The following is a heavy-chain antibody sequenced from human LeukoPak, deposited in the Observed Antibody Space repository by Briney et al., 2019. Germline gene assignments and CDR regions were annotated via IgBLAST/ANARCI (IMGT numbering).Heavy chain of an antibody. J-gene: IGHJ4*02. D-gene: IGHD6-6*01. CDR1: GFTVSSNY. CDR3: ARVGLSIAAPFDY. CDR2: IYSGGST. V-gene: IGHV3-53*01. Sequence: GGSLRLSCAASGFTVSSNYMSWVRQAPGKGLEWVSVIYSGGSTYYADSVKGRFTISRDNSKNTLYLQMNSLRAEDTAVYYCARVGLSIAAPFDYWGQGTLVTVSS.